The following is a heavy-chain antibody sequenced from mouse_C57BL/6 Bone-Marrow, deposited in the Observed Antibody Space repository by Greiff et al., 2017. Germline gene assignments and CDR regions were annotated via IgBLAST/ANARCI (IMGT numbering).Heavy chain of an antibody. J-gene: IGHJ3*01. CDR2: INPYNGGT. Sequence: EVKLMESGPVLVKPGASVKMSCKASGYTFTDYYMNWVKQSHGKSLEWIGVINPYNGGTSYNQKFKGKATLTVDKSSSTAYMELNSLTSEDSAVYYCVYDYDVSWFAYWGQGTLVTVSA. D-gene: IGHD2-4*01. V-gene: IGHV1-19*01. CDR1: GYTFTDYY. CDR3: VYDYDVSWFAY.